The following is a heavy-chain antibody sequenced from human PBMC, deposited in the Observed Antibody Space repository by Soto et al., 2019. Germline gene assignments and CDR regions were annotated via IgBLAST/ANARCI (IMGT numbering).Heavy chain of an antibody. CDR2: ISSSSSYT. V-gene: IGHV3-11*06. Sequence: PGGSLRLSCAASGFSFSDYYMNWIRQAPGKGLEWVSYISSSSSYTNYADSVKGRVTISRDNAKNSPYLQMNSLRDEDTAVYYCARGDVVEAAASYYYYGMDVWGQGTTVTVSS. J-gene: IGHJ6*02. D-gene: IGHD2-2*01. CDR1: GFSFSDYY. CDR3: ARGDVVEAAASYYYYGMDV.